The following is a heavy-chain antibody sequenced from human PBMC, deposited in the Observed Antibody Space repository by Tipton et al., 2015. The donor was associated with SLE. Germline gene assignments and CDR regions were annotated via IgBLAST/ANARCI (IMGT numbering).Heavy chain of an antibody. CDR2: ISSSGSTI. CDR3: ARVLRDGYNFDAFDI. CDR1: GFTFSDYY. J-gene: IGHJ3*02. V-gene: IGHV3-11*04. Sequence: GSLRLSCAASGFTFSDYYMSWIRQAPGKGLEWVSYISSSGSTIYYADSVKGRFTISRDNAKNSLYLQMNSLRAEDTAVYYCARVLRDGYNFDAFDIWGQGTMVTVSS. D-gene: IGHD5-24*01.